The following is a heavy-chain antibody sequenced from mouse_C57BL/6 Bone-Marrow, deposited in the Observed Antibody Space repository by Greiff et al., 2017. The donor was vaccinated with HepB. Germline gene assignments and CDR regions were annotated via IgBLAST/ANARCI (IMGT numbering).Heavy chain of an antibody. CDR3: LLYYDYGGYFDY. Sequence: QVQLQQSGPELVKPGASVKISCKASGYAFSSSWMNWVKQRPGKGLEWIGRIYPGDGDTNYNGKFKGKATLTADKSSSTAYMQLSSLTSEDSAVYFCLLYYDYGGYFDYWGQGTTLTVSS. J-gene: IGHJ2*01. V-gene: IGHV1-82*01. CDR2: IYPGDGDT. CDR1: GYAFSSSW. D-gene: IGHD2-4*01.